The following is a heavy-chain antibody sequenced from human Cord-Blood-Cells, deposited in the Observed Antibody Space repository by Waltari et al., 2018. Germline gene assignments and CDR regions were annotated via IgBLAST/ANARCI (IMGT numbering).Heavy chain of an antibody. D-gene: IGHD3-22*01. J-gene: IGHJ4*02. CDR3: ARDYYDSSGYYDDY. Sequence: EVQLVESGGGLIQPGGSLRLSCAASGFTVSSNYMSWVRQAPGKGLEGVSVLYSGGSTDYADSVKGRFTISRDNSKNTLYLQMNSRRAEDTAVYYCARDYYDSSGYYDDYWGQGTLVTVSS. V-gene: IGHV3-53*01. CDR1: GFTVSSNY. CDR2: LYSGGST.